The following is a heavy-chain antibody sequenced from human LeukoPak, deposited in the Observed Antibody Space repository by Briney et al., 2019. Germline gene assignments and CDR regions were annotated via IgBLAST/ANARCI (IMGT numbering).Heavy chain of an antibody. J-gene: IGHJ3*02. Sequence: PGGTLRLSCGASGFTFTSYGMNWVRQAPGKGLEWVGFIRSKAYGGTTEYAASVKGRFTISRDDSKSIAYLQMNSLKTEDTAVYYCTRHYYPRTSERAFDIWGQGTMVTASS. CDR1: GFTFTSYG. D-gene: IGHD1-7*01. V-gene: IGHV3-49*04. CDR3: TRHYYPRTSERAFDI. CDR2: IRSKAYGGTT.